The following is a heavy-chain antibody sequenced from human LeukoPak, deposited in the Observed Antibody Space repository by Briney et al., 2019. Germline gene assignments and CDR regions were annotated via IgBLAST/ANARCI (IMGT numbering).Heavy chain of an antibody. J-gene: IGHJ4*02. D-gene: IGHD3-16*01. CDR3: ARSETGEWLPVDS. CDR2: INYSGST. V-gene: IGHV4-61*01. Sequence: SETLSLTCTVSGVSVTSGSYYWSWIRQPPGKGLEWIGYINYSGSTNYNPSLKSRVSISIDTSKSQFSLKLSSVTAADTAVYYCARSETGEWLPVDSWGQGTLVTVSS. CDR1: GVSVTSGSYY.